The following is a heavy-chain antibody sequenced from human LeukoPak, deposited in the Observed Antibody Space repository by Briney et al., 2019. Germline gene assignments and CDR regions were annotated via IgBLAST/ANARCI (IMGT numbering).Heavy chain of an antibody. CDR2: IRNDGSNK. CDR1: GFIFSTYN. CDR3: ARDPYSGSYGNEDYYYMDV. J-gene: IGHJ6*03. V-gene: IGHV3-30*02. D-gene: IGHD1-26*01. Sequence: GGSLRLSCATSGFIFSTYNMNWVRQAPGKGLEWVAFIRNDGSNKYYADSVKGRFTISRDNARISLSLQMNSLRAEDTAVYYCARDPYSGSYGNEDYYYMDVWGKGTMVTISS.